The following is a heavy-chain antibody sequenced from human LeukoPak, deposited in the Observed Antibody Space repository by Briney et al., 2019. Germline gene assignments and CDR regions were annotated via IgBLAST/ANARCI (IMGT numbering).Heavy chain of an antibody. CDR3: ARGRLRPDY. CDR2: INHSGST. V-gene: IGHV4-34*01. D-gene: IGHD5-12*01. CDR1: GGSFSGYY. J-gene: IGHJ4*02. Sequence: PSETLSLTCAVYGGSFSGYYWSWIRQPPGKGLEWIGEINHSGSTNYNPSLRSRVTISVDTSKNQFSLKLSSVTAADTAVYYCARGRLRPDYWGQGTLVTVSS.